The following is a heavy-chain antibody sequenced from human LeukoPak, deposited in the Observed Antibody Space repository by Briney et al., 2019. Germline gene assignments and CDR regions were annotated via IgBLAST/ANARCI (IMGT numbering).Heavy chain of an antibody. D-gene: IGHD4-17*01. CDR1: GFTFSHYW. CDR3: ARELTVTTFDY. CDR2: ISSDGNRI. Sequence: GGSLRLSCAASGFTFSHYWMHWVRLGPEKGLVWVSYISSDGNRIDYADSVKGRFTISRDNAKNTLFLQMNSLGAEDTAVYYCARELTVTTFDYWGQGTLVTVSS. V-gene: IGHV3-74*01. J-gene: IGHJ4*02.